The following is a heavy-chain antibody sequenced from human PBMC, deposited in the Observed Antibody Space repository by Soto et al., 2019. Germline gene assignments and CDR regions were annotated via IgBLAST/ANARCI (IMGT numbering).Heavy chain of an antibody. D-gene: IGHD5-12*01. Sequence: QVQLVQSGAEVKKPGSSVKVSCKASGGTFSSYAISWVRQAPGQGLEWMGGIIPIFGTANYAQKFQGRVTITADESTSTAYMEMSSLRSADTAVYYCARVGNEATTLDYWGQGTLVTVSS. CDR3: ARVGNEATTLDY. J-gene: IGHJ4*02. CDR2: IIPIFGTA. CDR1: GGTFSSYA. V-gene: IGHV1-69*12.